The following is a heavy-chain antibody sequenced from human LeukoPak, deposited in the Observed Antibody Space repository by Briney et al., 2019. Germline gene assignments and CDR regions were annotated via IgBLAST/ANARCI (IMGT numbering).Heavy chain of an antibody. CDR3: ARVNGKSGSTIYYFDY. CDR1: GGTFSSYA. CDR2: IIPMLGIA. J-gene: IGHJ4*02. V-gene: IGHV1-69*04. Sequence: WASVKVSCKASGGTFSSYAISWVRQAPGQGLEWMVRIIPMLGIANYAQKFQGRVTITADNSTSTAYMELSSLRSEDTAVYYCARVNGKSGSTIYYFDYWGQGTLVTVSS. D-gene: IGHD2-2*01.